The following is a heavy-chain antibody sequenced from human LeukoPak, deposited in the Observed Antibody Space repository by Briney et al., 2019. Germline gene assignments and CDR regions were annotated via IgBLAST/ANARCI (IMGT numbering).Heavy chain of an antibody. Sequence: ASVKVSCKASGYTFTSYGISWVRQAPGQGLEWMGWISAYNGNTNYAQKLQGRVTMTTDTSTSTAYMELRSLRSDDTAVYYCASGMGYNWNPGEYFQHWGQGTLVTVSS. J-gene: IGHJ1*01. D-gene: IGHD1-20*01. V-gene: IGHV1-18*01. CDR1: GYTFTSYG. CDR2: ISAYNGNT. CDR3: ASGMGYNWNPGEYFQH.